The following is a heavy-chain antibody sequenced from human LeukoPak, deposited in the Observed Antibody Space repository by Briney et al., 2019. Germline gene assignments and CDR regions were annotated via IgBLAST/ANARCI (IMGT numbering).Heavy chain of an antibody. V-gene: IGHV3-21*06. J-gene: IGHJ3*01. CDR1: GFTFSSYS. CDR3: ARGMRQIDDAFDL. CDR2: ISSTSI. Sequence: GGSLRLSCAASGFTFSSYSMNWVRQAPGKGLEWVSSISSTSIHDADSVKGRFTIYRDNAKNSLYLQMNSLRAEDTAMYYCARGMRQIDDAFDLWGQGTMVTVSS. D-gene: IGHD6-25*01.